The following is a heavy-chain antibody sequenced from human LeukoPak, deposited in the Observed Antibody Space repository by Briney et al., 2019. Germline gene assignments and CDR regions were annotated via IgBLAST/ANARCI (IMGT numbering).Heavy chain of an antibody. CDR3: ALVTGGRGAGTVFDY. V-gene: IGHV1-2*02. CDR1: GYTFTGYY. D-gene: IGHD6-19*01. J-gene: IGHJ4*02. CDR2: INPNSGGT. Sequence: ASVKVSCMASGYTFTGYYMHWVRQAPGQGLEWMGWINPNSGGTNYAQKFQGRVTMTRDTSISTAYMELSRLRSDDTAVYYCALVTGGRGAGTVFDYWGQGTLVTVSS.